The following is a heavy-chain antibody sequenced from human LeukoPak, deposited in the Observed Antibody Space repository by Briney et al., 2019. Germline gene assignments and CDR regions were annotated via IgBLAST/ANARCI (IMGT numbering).Heavy chain of an antibody. J-gene: IGHJ5*02. CDR3: ARDQNWVGLRYFLRGGFDP. CDR1: GGSISSGSHY. CDR2: IYISGST. V-gene: IGHV4-61*02. D-gene: IGHD3-9*01. Sequence: ETSQTLSLTCSVSGGSISSGSHYWSWIRQPAGKGLEWIGRIYISGSTNYNPSLKSRVTISVDTSKNQLSLKLSSVTAADTAVYYCARDQNWVGLRYFLRGGFDPWGQGTLVTVSS.